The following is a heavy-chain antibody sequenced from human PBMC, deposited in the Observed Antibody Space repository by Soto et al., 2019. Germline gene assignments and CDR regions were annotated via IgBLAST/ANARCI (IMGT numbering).Heavy chain of an antibody. V-gene: IGHV5-51*01. CDR1: GYSFGKHW. D-gene: IGHD3-22*01. CDR3: ARRAYDSGWPYFDH. J-gene: IGHJ4*02. CDR2: VYPGDSDT. Sequence: GESLKISCQTSGYSFGKHWIGWVRQLPGKGLEWMGVVYPGDSDTIYGPSFQGQVTISADNSITTAYLQWSSLKASDSGIYYCARRAYDSGWPYFDHWGQGAQVTVSS.